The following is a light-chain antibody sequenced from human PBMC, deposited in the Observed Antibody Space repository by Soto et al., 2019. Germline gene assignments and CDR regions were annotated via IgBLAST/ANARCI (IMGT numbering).Light chain of an antibody. Sequence: DIQMTQSPSSLSASVGARVTITCRASQDIVRDLGWYQQKPGKAPKRLIYGASTLQGEVPSRFSGSASGTEFTLTISSLQPEDFATYYCLQHKTYPWTFGQGTKVELK. CDR1: QDIVRD. V-gene: IGKV1-17*01. CDR3: LQHKTYPWT. J-gene: IGKJ1*01. CDR2: GAS.